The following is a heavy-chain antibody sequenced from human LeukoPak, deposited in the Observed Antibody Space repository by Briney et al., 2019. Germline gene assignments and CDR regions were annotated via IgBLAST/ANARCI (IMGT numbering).Heavy chain of an antibody. J-gene: IGHJ4*02. CDR3: ASKWLGLNY. V-gene: IGHV4-4*02. CDR1: GGSISSSNW. D-gene: IGHD6-19*01. Sequence: SQTLSLTCAVSGGSISSSNWWSWVRQPPGKGLEWIGKIYHTGSTNYIPSLKSRVTISVDKSKNQFSLRLSSVTAADTAVYYCASKWLGLNYWGQGTLVTVSS. CDR2: IYHTGST.